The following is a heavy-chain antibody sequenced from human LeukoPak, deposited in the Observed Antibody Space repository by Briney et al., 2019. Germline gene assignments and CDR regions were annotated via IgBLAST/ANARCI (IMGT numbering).Heavy chain of an antibody. CDR3: ARGKRGNYFDY. CDR2: IYYSGST. D-gene: IGHD7-27*01. Sequence: SETLSLTCTVSGGSISSGGYYWSWIRQHPGKGLEWIGYIYYSGSTYYNPSLKSRVTISVDTSKNQFSLKLSSVTAADTAVYYCARGKRGNYFDYWGQGTLVTVSS. J-gene: IGHJ4*02. CDR1: GGSISSGGYY. V-gene: IGHV4-31*03.